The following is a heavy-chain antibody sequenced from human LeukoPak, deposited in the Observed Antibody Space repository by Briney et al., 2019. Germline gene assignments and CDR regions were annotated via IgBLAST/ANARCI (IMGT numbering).Heavy chain of an antibody. Sequence: GGSLRLSCAASGFTFRSSWMHWVRQLPGKGLVWVSRINSDGTLTTNADSVKGRFTISRDNAKNMLYLQMNSLRADDTAIYYCVRNIGTDWGQGTLVTVSS. CDR2: INSDGTLT. D-gene: IGHD1-14*01. V-gene: IGHV3-74*01. CDR1: GFTFRSSW. J-gene: IGHJ4*02. CDR3: VRNIGTD.